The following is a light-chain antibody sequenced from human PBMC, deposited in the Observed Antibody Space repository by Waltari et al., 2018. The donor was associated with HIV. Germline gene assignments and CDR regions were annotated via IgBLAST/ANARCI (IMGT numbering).Light chain of an antibody. CDR1: SSDVGRYDY. CDR2: EVN. V-gene: IGLV2-8*01. Sequence: QSALTQPPSASGSPGQSVTISCTGTSSDVGRYDYVSWYQQHPGKAPKLLIYEVNKRPSGVPDRFSGSKSGNTASLTVSGLQAEDEAEYYCTSYAGINPVAFGSGTKVTVL. CDR3: TSYAGINPVA. J-gene: IGLJ1*01.